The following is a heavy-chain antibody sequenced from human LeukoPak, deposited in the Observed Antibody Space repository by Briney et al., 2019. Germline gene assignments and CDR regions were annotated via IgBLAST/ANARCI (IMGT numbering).Heavy chain of an antibody. V-gene: IGHV3-53*01. CDR3: ARDRGSSSWYF. D-gene: IGHD6-13*01. Sequence: GGSLRLSCAASGFTVSTNYMSWVRQAPGKGLEWVSIIYSIGTTYYTDSVKGRFTISRDNSKNTLYLQMNSLRAEDTAVYYCARDRGSSSWYFWGQGTLVTVSS. J-gene: IGHJ1*01. CDR1: GFTVSTNY. CDR2: IYSIGTT.